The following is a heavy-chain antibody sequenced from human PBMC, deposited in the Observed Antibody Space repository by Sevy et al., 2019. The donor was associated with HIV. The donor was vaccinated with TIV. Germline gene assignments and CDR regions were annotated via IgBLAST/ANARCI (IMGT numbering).Heavy chain of an antibody. J-gene: IGHJ6*02. D-gene: IGHD2-8*02. V-gene: IGHV3-30*02. CDR3: ATMTQYCHAFDR. CDR1: GFTFSAYG. Sequence: GSLRLSCVASGFTFSAYGMHWVRQAPGKGLEWVAFLWHDGSNEYYSDSVKGRFTISRDNSKSTLYLQMNSLRVEDTAIYYCATMTQYCHAFDRWGQGTTVTVSS. CDR2: LWHDGSNE.